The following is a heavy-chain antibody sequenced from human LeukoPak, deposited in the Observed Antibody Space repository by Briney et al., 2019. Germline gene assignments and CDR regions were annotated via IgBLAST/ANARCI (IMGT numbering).Heavy chain of an antibody. CDR3: ARDLEYYDILTGYSTYYFDY. V-gene: IGHV1-18*01. J-gene: IGHJ4*02. CDR1: GYTFTSFC. Sequence: ASVKVSCKASGYTFTSFCISWVRQAPGHVLVCIGWICAYNGDTNYAQKLQGRVTMTTDTSTSTAYMELRSLRSDDTAVYYCARDLEYYDILTGYSTYYFDYWGQGTLVTVSS. D-gene: IGHD3-9*01. CDR2: ICAYNGDT.